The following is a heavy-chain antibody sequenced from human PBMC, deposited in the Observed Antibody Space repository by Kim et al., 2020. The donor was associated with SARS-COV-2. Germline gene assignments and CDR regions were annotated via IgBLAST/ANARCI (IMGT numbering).Heavy chain of an antibody. Sequence: GGSLRLSCAASGFTFSSYGIHWVRQAPGKGLEWVAVISYGGSNKYCADSVKGRFTISRDNSKNTLYLQMNSLRAEDTAVYYCAKDLSRGYSYGWWYYYYGMDVWGQGTTVTVSS. CDR1: GFTFSSYG. V-gene: IGHV3-30*18. J-gene: IGHJ6*02. CDR2: ISYGGSNK. D-gene: IGHD5-18*01. CDR3: AKDLSRGYSYGWWYYYYGMDV.